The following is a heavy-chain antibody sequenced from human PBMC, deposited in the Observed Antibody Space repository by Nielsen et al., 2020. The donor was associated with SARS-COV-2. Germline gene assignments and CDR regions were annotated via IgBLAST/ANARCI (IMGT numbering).Heavy chain of an antibody. CDR3: ARGTDYDVFTGYKLYYFDY. V-gene: IGHV1-46*01. D-gene: IGHD3-9*01. CDR1: GYSFTGYY. Sequence: ASVKVSCKASGYSFTGYYMHWVRQAPGQGLEWMGVINPSGGSTSYAQKFQGRVTMTRDTSISTAYMELSRLTSDDTAVYYCARGTDYDVFTGYKLYYFDYWGQGTLVTVSS. CDR2: INPSGGST. J-gene: IGHJ4*02.